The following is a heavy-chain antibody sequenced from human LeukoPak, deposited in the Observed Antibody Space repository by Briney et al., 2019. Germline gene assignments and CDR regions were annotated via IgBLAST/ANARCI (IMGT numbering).Heavy chain of an antibody. D-gene: IGHD5-18*01. J-gene: IGHJ4*02. CDR3: AGGPDSYGYSGY. CDR1: GYSISSGYY. Sequence: SETLSLTCAVSGYSISSGYYWGWIRQPPGKGLEWIGSIYHSGSTYYNPSLKSRVTISVDTSKNQLSLKLSSVTAADTAVYYCAGGPDSYGYSGYWGQGTLVTVSS. V-gene: IGHV4-38-2*01. CDR2: IYHSGST.